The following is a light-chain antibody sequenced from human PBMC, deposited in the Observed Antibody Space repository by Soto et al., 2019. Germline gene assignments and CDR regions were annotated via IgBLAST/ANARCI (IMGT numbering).Light chain of an antibody. V-gene: IGKV1D-12*01. Sequence: DIQMTQSPSSVSASVGDRVTISCQASQGISRSLAWYQQKPGKAPKLLIYAASSLQSGVPSGFSGSGFGTDFTLTISSLQPEDSAIYYCQQADTFPITFGQGTRLEIK. CDR2: AAS. J-gene: IGKJ5*01. CDR1: QGISRS. CDR3: QQADTFPIT.